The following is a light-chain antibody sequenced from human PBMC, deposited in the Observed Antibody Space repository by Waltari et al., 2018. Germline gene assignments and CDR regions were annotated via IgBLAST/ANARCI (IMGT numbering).Light chain of an antibody. Sequence: SVLTQPPSASGTPAQTVTIPCSATSAHRRGNLVSWYHQLPGMAPQPLIYKNNLRPSGVPDRFSGSKSGTSASLAISGLRSDDEAEYYCAAWDDNLTGPLFGGGTKVTVL. J-gene: IGLJ3*02. CDR3: AAWDDNLTGPL. CDR2: KNN. CDR1: SAHRRGNL. V-gene: IGLV1-47*01.